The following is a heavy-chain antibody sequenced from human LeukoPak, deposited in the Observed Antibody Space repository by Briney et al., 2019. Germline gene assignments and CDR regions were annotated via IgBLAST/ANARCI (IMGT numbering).Heavy chain of an antibody. V-gene: IGHV1-18*01. D-gene: IGHD3-3*01. J-gene: IGHJ6*03. Sequence: ASVKVSCKASGYTFTSYGISWVRQAPGQGLEWMGWISAYNGNTNYAQKLQGRVTMTTDTSTSTAYMELRSLRSDDTAVYYCARDEAGTIFGVVIGYYYYYMDVWGKGTTVTVSS. CDR2: ISAYNGNT. CDR3: ARDEAGTIFGVVIGYYYYYMDV. CDR1: GYTFTSYG.